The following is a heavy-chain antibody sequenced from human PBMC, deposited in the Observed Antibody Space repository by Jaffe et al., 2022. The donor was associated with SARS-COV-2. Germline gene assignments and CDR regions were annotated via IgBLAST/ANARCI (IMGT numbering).Heavy chain of an antibody. Sequence: EVQVVESGGGLVQPGGSLRLSCAASGFTFSRYWMSWARQAPGKGLEWVANIKQDGSEKYYVDSVKGRFTISRDNAKNSLYLQMDSLRAEDTAVYYCARDVFWRAFGGLIAEPLDYWGQGTLVTVSS. V-gene: IGHV3-7*01. CDR2: IKQDGSEK. D-gene: IGHD3-16*02. CDR1: GFTFSRYW. CDR3: ARDVFWRAFGGLIAEPLDY. J-gene: IGHJ4*02.